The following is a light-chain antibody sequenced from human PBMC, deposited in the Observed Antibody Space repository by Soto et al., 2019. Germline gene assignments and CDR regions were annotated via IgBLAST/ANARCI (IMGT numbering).Light chain of an antibody. CDR1: QYVGTR. V-gene: IGKV3-11*01. CDR3: RQRQSWPRP. CDR2: YTS. J-gene: IGKJ1*01. Sequence: EIVLTQTPANLSWSSGGTATLSCRASQYVGTRLAWYQHKPGQTPGRGIDYTSNRATGIPARFSGSGSATDFTLTISSPAPEDFAIYYCRQRQSWPRPFGRGT.